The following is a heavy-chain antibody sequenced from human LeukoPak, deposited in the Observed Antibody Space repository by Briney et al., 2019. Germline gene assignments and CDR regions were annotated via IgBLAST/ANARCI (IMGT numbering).Heavy chain of an antibody. D-gene: IGHD5-24*01. CDR2: IYYSGSTNYNTT. CDR1: GGSISSYY. J-gene: IGHJ2*01. V-gene: IGHV4-59*08. CDR3: ARPVRLQNFKWSLDL. Sequence: SETLSLTCTVSGGSISSYYWSWIRQPPGKGLEWIGYIYYSGSTNYNTTNYNPSLTSRVTISLYASNNQFSLKLTSVTAADTAVNYSARPVRLQNFKWSLDLWGRGTLVTVSS.